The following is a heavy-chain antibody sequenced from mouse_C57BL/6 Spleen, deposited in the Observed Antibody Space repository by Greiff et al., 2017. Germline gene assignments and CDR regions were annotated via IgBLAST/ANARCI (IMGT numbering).Heavy chain of an antibody. CDR1: GFTFSDYG. J-gene: IGHJ4*01. CDR3: ARVAPAMDY. CDR2: ISSGSSTI. Sequence: EVKLMESGGGLVKPGGSLKLSCAASGFTFSDYGMHWVRQAPEKGLEWVAYISSGSSTIYYADTVKGRFTISRDNAKNTLFLQMTSLRSEDTAMYYCARVAPAMDYWGQGTSVTVSS. D-gene: IGHD1-1*01. V-gene: IGHV5-17*01.